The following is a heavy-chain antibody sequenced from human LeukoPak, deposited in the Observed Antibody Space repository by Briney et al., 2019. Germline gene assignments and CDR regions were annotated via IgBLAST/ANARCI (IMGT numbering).Heavy chain of an antibody. CDR3: AKESLRVAPSATFDY. V-gene: IGHV3-23*01. CDR1: GFTFSSYG. J-gene: IGHJ4*02. D-gene: IGHD2-2*01. Sequence: GGSLRLSCAASGFTFSSYGMRWVRQAPGKGLEWVSAISGSGGSTYYADSVKGRFTISRDNSKNTLYLQMHSLRAEDTAVYYCAKESLRVAPSATFDYWGQGTLVTVSS. CDR2: ISGSGGST.